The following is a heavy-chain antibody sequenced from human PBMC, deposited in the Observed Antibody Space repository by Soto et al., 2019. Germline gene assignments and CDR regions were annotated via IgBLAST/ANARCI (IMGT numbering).Heavy chain of an antibody. Sequence: QVQLVESGGGVVQPGRSLRLSCAASGFTFSSYAMHWVRQAPGKGLEWVAVISYDGSNKYYADSVKGRFTISRDNSKNTLYLQMNSLRAEDTAVYYCARGFENVLAVAGYYYGMDVWGQGTTVTVSS. CDR1: GFTFSSYA. V-gene: IGHV3-30-3*01. CDR2: ISYDGSNK. D-gene: IGHD6-19*01. CDR3: ARGFENVLAVAGYYYGMDV. J-gene: IGHJ6*02.